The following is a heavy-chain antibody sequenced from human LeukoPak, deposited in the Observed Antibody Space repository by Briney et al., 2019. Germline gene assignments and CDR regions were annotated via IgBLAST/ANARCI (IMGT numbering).Heavy chain of an antibody. CDR3: ARGDYGDYVFDY. Sequence: PSETLSLTCTVSGGPISSGGYYWSWIRQHPGKGLEWIGYIYYSGSTYYNPSLKSRVTISVDTSKNQFSLKLSSVTAADTAVYYCARGDYGDYVFDYWGQGTLVTVSS. V-gene: IGHV4-31*03. J-gene: IGHJ4*02. CDR2: IYYSGST. CDR1: GGPISSGGYY. D-gene: IGHD4-17*01.